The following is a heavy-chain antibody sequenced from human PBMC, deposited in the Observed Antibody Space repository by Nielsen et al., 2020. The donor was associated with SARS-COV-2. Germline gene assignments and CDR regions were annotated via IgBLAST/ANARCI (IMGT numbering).Heavy chain of an antibody. Sequence: GGSLRLSCAASGFTFSSYSMNWVRQAPGKGLEWVSYISSSSSTIYYADSVKGRFTISRDNAKNSLYLQMNSLRAEDTAVYYCARVGGYYYDSSGYYYEAAFDIWGQGTMVTVSS. CDR3: ARVGGYYYDSSGYYYEAAFDI. V-gene: IGHV3-48*01. D-gene: IGHD3-22*01. J-gene: IGHJ3*02. CDR1: GFTFSSYS. CDR2: ISSSSSTI.